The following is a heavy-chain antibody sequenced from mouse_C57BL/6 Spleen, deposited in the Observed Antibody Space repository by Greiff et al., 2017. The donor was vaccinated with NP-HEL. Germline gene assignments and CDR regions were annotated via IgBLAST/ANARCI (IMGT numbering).Heavy chain of an antibody. J-gene: IGHJ4*01. CDR2: IYPGDGDT. Sequence: VHLVESGAELVKPGASVKISCKASGYAFSSYWMNWVKQRPGKGLEWIGQIYPGDGDTNYNGKFQGKATLTADKSSSTAYMQLSSLTSEDAAVYFCARYDLYAMDYWGQGTSVTVSS. D-gene: IGHD2-3*01. CDR3: ARYDLYAMDY. V-gene: IGHV1-80*01. CDR1: GYAFSSYW.